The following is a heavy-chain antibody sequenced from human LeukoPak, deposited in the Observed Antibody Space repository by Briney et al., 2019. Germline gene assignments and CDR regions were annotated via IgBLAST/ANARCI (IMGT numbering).Heavy chain of an antibody. Sequence: ASVKVSCKASGYTFTSYGISWVRQAPGQGLEWMGWISAYNGNTNYAQKLQGRVTMTTDTSTSTAYMELRSLRSDDTAVYYCARDRYSSSWYTGIGYYYGMDVWGQGTTVTVSS. D-gene: IGHD6-13*01. CDR2: ISAYNGNT. V-gene: IGHV1-18*01. CDR3: ARDRYSSSWYTGIGYYYGMDV. J-gene: IGHJ6*02. CDR1: GYTFTSYG.